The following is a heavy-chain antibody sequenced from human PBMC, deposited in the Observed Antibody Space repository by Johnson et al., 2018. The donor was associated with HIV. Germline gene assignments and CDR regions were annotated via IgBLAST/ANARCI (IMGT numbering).Heavy chain of an antibody. J-gene: IGHJ3*02. CDR1: GFTFSSYA. CDR2: ISDSGGIP. CDR3: AKGKYSSSHVGAFDI. V-gene: IGHV3-23*04. D-gene: IGHD6-13*01. Sequence: VQLVESGGGLVQPGGSLRLSCAASGFTFSSYAMSWVRQAPGKGLECVSAISDSGGIPYYADFVKGRFTISRDNFKNKLYLQMNSLRAEDTAVYYCAKGKYSSSHVGAFDIWGQGTMVTVSS.